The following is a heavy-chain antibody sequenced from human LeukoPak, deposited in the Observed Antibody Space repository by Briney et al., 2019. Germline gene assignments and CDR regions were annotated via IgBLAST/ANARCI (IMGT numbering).Heavy chain of an antibody. D-gene: IGHD1-14*01. J-gene: IGHJ4*02. CDR1: GFTFSSYT. Sequence: GGSLRLSCAASGFTFSSYTMRWVRQAPGKGLEWVSSVTGSGDSTYADSVRGRFTVSRDNSKNTVYLQMNSLRAEDTAVYFCARRYNPYYFDYWGQGTLVTVSS. CDR3: ARRYNPYYFDY. V-gene: IGHV3-23*01. CDR2: VTGSGDST.